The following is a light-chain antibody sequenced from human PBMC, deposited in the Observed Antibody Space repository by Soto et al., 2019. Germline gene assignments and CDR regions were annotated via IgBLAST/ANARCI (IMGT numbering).Light chain of an antibody. CDR3: QTWGTGINWV. CDR2: LTSDGSH. V-gene: IGLV4-69*01. J-gene: IGLJ3*02. Sequence: QLVLTQSPSASASLGASVKLTCTLSSGHSSYAIAWHQLLPEKGPRFLMKLTSDGSHRKGDGIPDRFSGSSSGAERYLTISRLQSEDEADYYCQTWGTGINWVFGGGTKLTVL. CDR1: SGHSSYA.